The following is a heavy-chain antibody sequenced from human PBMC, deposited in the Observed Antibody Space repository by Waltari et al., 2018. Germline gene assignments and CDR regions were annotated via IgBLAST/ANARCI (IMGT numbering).Heavy chain of an antibody. Sequence: QVQLVQSGAELKKPGASVKVSCKASGYTFTGSYMHWVRQLPGKRLGWMGRSKPNSGGTNYAEKMQGRVTMTRDTYSSTAYREVSRLGSEDTAVYYCGRAPAIVGVIALAFDIWGQGKMGTVSS. J-gene: IGHJ3*02. D-gene: IGHD2-21*01. CDR2: SKPNSGGT. CDR3: GRAPAIVGVIALAFDI. CDR1: GYTFTGSY. V-gene: IGHV1-2*02.